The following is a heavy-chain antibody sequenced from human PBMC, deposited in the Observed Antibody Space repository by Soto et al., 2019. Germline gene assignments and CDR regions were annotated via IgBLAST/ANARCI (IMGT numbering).Heavy chain of an antibody. CDR1: GDSISSSTYY. J-gene: IGHJ4*02. D-gene: IGHD1-20*01. CDR3: ARITGARIPDY. V-gene: IGHV4-39*01. Sequence: ETLSLTCTVSGDSISSSTYYWGWIRQPPGKGLEWIGSIFYSGSTYYSGSPYYNPSLKSRVTMSVDTSKNQFSLRLSSVTAADTAVYYCARITGARIPDYWGPGTLVTVSS. CDR2: IFYSGSTYYSGSP.